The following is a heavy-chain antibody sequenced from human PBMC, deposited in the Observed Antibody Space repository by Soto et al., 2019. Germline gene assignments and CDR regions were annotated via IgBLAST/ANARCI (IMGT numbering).Heavy chain of an antibody. Sequence: EVQLVESGGGLVQPGGSLRLSCAASGFTFSSYSMNWVRQAPGKGLEWVSSISSSSSYIYYADSVKGRFTISRDNAKNSLYLQMNSLRAEDTAVYYCARVFRGDDSGWSDYWGQGTLVTVSS. CDR2: ISSSSSYI. J-gene: IGHJ4*02. V-gene: IGHV3-21*01. CDR3: ARVFRGDDSGWSDY. CDR1: GFTFSSYS. D-gene: IGHD6-19*01.